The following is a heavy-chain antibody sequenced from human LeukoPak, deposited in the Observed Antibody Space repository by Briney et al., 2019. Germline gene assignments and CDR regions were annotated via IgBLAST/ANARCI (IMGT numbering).Heavy chain of an antibody. Sequence: TSETLSLTCTVSCGSISSGSHYWSWIRQPAGKRLECIGRIYTSGSTNYNPSLKSRVTISVDTSKNQFSLKLSSVTAADTAVYYCARSAVGATPYYYYGMDVWGQGTTVTVSS. CDR3: ARSAVGATPYYYYGMDV. D-gene: IGHD1-26*01. V-gene: IGHV4-61*02. CDR1: CGSISSGSHY. J-gene: IGHJ6*02. CDR2: IYTSGST.